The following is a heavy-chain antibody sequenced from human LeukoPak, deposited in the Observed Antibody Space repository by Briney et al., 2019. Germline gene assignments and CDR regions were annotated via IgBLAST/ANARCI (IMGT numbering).Heavy chain of an antibody. CDR3: ARDGGYDFWSGYYRGKNYYYMDV. D-gene: IGHD3-3*01. Sequence: GGSLRHSCAASGFTFSSYSMNWVRQAPGKGLEWVSSISSSSSYIYYADSVKGRFTISRDNAKNSLYLQMNSLRAEDTAVYYCARDGGYDFWSGYYRGKNYYYMDVWGKGTTVTVSS. CDR2: ISSSSSYI. CDR1: GFTFSSYS. J-gene: IGHJ6*03. V-gene: IGHV3-21*01.